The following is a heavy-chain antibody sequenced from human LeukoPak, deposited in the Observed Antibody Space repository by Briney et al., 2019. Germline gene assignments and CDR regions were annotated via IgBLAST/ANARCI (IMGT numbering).Heavy chain of an antibody. CDR1: GYTFTGYY. Sequence: GASVKVSCKASGYTFTGYYMHWVRQAPGQGLEWMGWINPNSGGTNYAQKFQGRVTMTRDTSISTAYMELSRLRSDDTAVYYCARTFGEALGWFDPWGQGTLVTVSS. CDR2: INPNSGGT. CDR3: ARTFGEALGWFDP. J-gene: IGHJ5*02. V-gene: IGHV1-2*02. D-gene: IGHD3-3*01.